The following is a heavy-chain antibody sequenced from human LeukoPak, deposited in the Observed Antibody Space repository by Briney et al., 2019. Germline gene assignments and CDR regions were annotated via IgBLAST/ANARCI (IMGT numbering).Heavy chain of an antibody. V-gene: IGHV3-23*01. CDR2: ISGSGGST. CDR1: GFTFSSYA. J-gene: IGHJ4*02. D-gene: IGHD3-22*01. Sequence: GGSLRLSCAASGFTFSSYAMSWVRQAPGKGLEWVSAISGSGGSTYYADSVKGRFTISRDNSKNTLYLQMSSLRAEDTAVYYCAKTYYYDSSGYYYVGYFDYWGQGTLVTVSS. CDR3: AKTYYYDSSGYYYVGYFDY.